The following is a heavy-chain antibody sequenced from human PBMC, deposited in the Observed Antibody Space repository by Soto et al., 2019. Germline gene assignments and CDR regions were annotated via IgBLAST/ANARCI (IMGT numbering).Heavy chain of an antibody. Sequence: QSGGSLRLSCAASGFTFSSYGMHWVRQAPGKGLEWVAVISYDGSNKYYADSVKGRFTISRDNSKNTLYLQMNSLRAEDTVVYYCADEGFRSGSYYYSWIEVWGQGTT. CDR3: ADEGFRSGSYYYSWIEV. V-gene: IGHV3-30*03. CDR1: GFTFSSYG. D-gene: IGHD1-1*01. J-gene: IGHJ6*01. CDR2: ISYDGSNK.